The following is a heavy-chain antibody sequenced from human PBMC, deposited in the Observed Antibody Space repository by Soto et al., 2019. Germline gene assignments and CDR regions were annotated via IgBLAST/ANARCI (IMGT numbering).Heavy chain of an antibody. J-gene: IGHJ4*02. CDR2: IWYDGSNK. CDR3: AKDKGRITIFGVVIQYPDY. CDR1: GFTFSSYG. V-gene: IGHV3-33*06. Sequence: GGSLRLSCAASGFTFSSYGMHWVRQAPGKGLEWVAVIWYDGSNKYYADSVKGRFTISRDNSKNTLYLQMNSLRAEDTAVYYCAKDKGRITIFGVVIQYPDYWGQGTLVTVSS. D-gene: IGHD3-3*01.